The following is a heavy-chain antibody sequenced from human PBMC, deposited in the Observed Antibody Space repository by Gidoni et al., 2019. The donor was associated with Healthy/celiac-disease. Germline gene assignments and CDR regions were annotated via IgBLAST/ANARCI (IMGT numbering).Heavy chain of an antibody. V-gene: IGHV3-66*02. CDR1: GFTVRSNY. D-gene: IGHD3-10*01. Sequence: EVQLVESGGGLVQPGGSMRLSCAACGFTVRSNYLGWVHQAPGKGLEWGSVIYSGVRTSYANSVKGRFTISRDNSKNTLYLQMNSLRAEDTAVYYCARDGKGSRENDYWGQGTLVTVSS. J-gene: IGHJ4*02. CDR3: ARDGKGSRENDY. CDR2: IYSGVRT.